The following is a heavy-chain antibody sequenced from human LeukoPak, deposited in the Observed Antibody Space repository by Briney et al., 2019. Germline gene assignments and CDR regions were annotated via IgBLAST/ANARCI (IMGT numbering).Heavy chain of an antibody. Sequence: SETLSLTCTVSGGSISSYYWSWIRQPPGKGLEWIGYIYDSGSTNYNPSLKSRVTISVDTSKNQFSLKLSSVTAADTAVYYCARAGIAAAGHGWGQGTLVTVSS. CDR3: ARAGIAAAGHG. CDR2: IYDSGST. D-gene: IGHD6-13*01. V-gene: IGHV4-59*12. J-gene: IGHJ4*02. CDR1: GGSISSYY.